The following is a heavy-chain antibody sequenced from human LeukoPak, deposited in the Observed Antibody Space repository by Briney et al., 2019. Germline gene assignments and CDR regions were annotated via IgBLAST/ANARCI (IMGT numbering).Heavy chain of an antibody. D-gene: IGHD6-13*01. CDR1: GYTFTSYD. V-gene: IGHV1-8*03. CDR3: ARGRRSSSPVDY. CDR2: MNPNSGNT. J-gene: IGHJ4*02. Sequence: GASVKVSCKASGYTFTSYDINWVRQATGQGLEWMGWMNPNSGNTGYAQKFQGRVTITRNTSISTAYMELSSLRSEDTAVYYCARGRRSSSPVDYWGQGTLSPSPQ.